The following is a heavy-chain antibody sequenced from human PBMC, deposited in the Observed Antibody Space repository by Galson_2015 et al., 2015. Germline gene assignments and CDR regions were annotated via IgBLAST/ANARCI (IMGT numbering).Heavy chain of an antibody. CDR1: GSTFSSPG. J-gene: IGHJ4*02. CDR3: ARCLGATCYMDS. CDR2: IRYDGSNE. D-gene: IGHD2-15*01. Sequence: SLRLSCAASGSTFSSPGMHWVRQAPGKGLEWVALIRYDGSNEWYADSVKGRFTISRDNSKNKLYLQMNSLRVEDTAVYFCARCLGATCYMDSWGQGTLVTVSS. V-gene: IGHV3-33*01.